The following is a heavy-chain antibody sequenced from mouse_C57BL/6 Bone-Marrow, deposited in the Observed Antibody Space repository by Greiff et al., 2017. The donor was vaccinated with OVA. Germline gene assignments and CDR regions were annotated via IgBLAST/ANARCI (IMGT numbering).Heavy chain of an antibody. D-gene: IGHD1-1*01. J-gene: IGHJ1*03. CDR2: ISYSGST. CDR1: GYSITSDY. CDR3: ARYRAVVATDWYFDV. Sequence: EVQLQQSGPGLAKPSQTLSLTCSVTGYSITSDYWNWIRKFPGNKLEYMGYISYSGSTYYNPSLKSRISLTRDTSKNHYYLQLNSVTTEDTATYYCARYRAVVATDWYFDVWGTGTTVTVSS. V-gene: IGHV3-8*01.